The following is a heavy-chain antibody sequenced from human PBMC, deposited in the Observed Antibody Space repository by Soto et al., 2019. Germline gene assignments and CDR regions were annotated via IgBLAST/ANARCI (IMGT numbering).Heavy chain of an antibody. J-gene: IGHJ3*02. Sequence: LSLTCTVSGGSISSGGYYWSWIRQHPGKGLEWIGYIYYSGSTYYNPSLKSRVTISVDTSKNQFSLKLSSVTAADTAVYYCARDPKKIVPAAIRDDAFDIWGQGTMVTVS. D-gene: IGHD2-2*02. V-gene: IGHV4-31*03. CDR1: GGSISSGGYY. CDR2: IYYSGST. CDR3: ARDPKKIVPAAIRDDAFDI.